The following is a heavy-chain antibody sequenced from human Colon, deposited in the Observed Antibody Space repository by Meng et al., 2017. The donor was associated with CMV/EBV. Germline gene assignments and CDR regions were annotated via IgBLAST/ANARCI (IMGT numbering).Heavy chain of an antibody. D-gene: IGHD4/OR15-4a*01. J-gene: IGHJ4*02. CDR2: ISSGLSHI. Sequence: GESLKISCAASGFTFTTCTMTWVRQAPGKGLEWVSSISSGLSHIYYADSVKGRFSISRDDAKNSLFLQMNSLRDEDTAVYYCVRDDRRTILFDHWGQGTLVTVSS. CDR1: GFTFTTCT. CDR3: VRDDRRTILFDH. V-gene: IGHV3-21*01.